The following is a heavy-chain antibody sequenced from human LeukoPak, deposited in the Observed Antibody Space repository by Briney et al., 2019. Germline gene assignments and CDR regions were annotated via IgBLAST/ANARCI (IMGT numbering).Heavy chain of an antibody. CDR3: ARDLDIVVALAAPRHYGLDV. J-gene: IGHJ6*02. CDR2: ISSSSSTI. V-gene: IGHV3-48*01. Sequence: GGSLRLSCAGSGFTFSSYSMNWVRQAPGKGLEWVSYISSSSSTIYYADSVKGRFTISRDNAKNSLFLQMNSLRSDDTAVYYCARDLDIVVALAAPRHYGLDVWGQGTTVTVSS. CDR1: GFTFSSYS. D-gene: IGHD2-2*01.